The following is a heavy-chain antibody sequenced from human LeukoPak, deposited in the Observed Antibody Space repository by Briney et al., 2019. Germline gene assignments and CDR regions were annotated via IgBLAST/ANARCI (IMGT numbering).Heavy chain of an antibody. V-gene: IGHV3-21*01. Sequence: GGSLRLSCAASGCTFSSYSMNWVRQAPGEGLEWVSSISSSSSYIYYADSVKGRFTISRDNAKNSLYLQMNSLRAEDTAVYYCARDAAGRYCSGGSCRTGDYWGQGTLVTVSS. D-gene: IGHD2-15*01. CDR1: GCTFSSYS. J-gene: IGHJ4*02. CDR2: ISSSSSYI. CDR3: ARDAAGRYCSGGSCRTGDY.